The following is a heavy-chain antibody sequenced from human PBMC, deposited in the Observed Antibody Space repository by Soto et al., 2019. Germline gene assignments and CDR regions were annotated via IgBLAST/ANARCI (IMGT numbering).Heavy chain of an antibody. CDR1: GYLFTTYD. V-gene: IGHV1-8*01. D-gene: IGHD4-17*01. Sequence: QVQLVQSGAEVRKPGASVKVSCKASGYLFTTYDINWVRQASGQGLEWLGWMNPDTGTSGYAEKFRGRVTMTRITSITTAYLEMSGLTSDDTAVYYCVRGGGHFGDYVDFDYWGQGALVIVSS. CDR2: MNPDTGTS. J-gene: IGHJ4*02. CDR3: VRGGGHFGDYVDFDY.